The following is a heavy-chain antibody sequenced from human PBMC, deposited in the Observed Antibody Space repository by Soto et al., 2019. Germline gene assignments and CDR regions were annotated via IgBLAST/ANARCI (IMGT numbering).Heavy chain of an antibody. CDR3: ASRYCSSTSCYFNWFDP. V-gene: IGHV4-59*01. Sequence: PGKGLEWIGYIYYSGSTNYNPSLKSRVTISVDTSKNQFSLKLSSVTAADTAVYYCASRYCSSTSCYFNWFDPWGPGSLFTV. D-gene: IGHD2-2*01. CDR2: IYYSGST. J-gene: IGHJ5*02.